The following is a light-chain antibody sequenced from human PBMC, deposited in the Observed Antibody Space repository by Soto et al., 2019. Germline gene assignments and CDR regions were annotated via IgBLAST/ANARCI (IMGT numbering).Light chain of an antibody. J-gene: IGKJ1*01. V-gene: IGKV3-20*01. Sequence: EVGMPQSPATLSVSPGEGVTLSCRANQGIGDTLAWYQQKPGQAPRLLIYGASNRATGIPDRFSGSGSGTDFTLTISRLEPEDFAMYYCQQYGRTFGLGTKV. CDR1: QGIGDT. CDR2: GAS. CDR3: QQYGRT.